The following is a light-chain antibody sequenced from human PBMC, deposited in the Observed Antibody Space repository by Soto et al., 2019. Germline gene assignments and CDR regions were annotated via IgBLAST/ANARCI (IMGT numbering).Light chain of an antibody. V-gene: IGKV3-11*01. CDR2: DAS. CDR3: QQRGDWPLYT. CDR1: QTVRSSY. J-gene: IGKJ2*01. Sequence: EIVLTQSPATLSLSPGQRATLSCRASQTVRSSYLAWYQQKPGQAPRLLIYDASDRATGIPARFSGSGSGTDFPLTISSLEPEDFAVYYCQQRGDWPLYTFGQGTKVDIK.